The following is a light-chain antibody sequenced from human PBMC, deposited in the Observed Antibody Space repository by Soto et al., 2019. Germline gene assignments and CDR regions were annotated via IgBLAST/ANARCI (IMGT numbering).Light chain of an antibody. V-gene: IGKV1-39*01. Sequence: DIQTTQSPSSLSASVGDRVTITCRASQTISTYLNWYQQNPGKAPKLLIYAASTLQSGVPSRFSGSGSGTDFTLTISSLQPEDFATYYCQQSHGIPYTFGQGTKLEIK. CDR1: QTISTY. CDR3: QQSHGIPYT. J-gene: IGKJ2*01. CDR2: AAS.